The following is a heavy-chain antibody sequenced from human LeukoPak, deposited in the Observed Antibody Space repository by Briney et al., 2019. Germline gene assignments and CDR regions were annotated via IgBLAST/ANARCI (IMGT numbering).Heavy chain of an antibody. CDR2: ISYDGSNK. CDR3: ARGQIVVVDN. CDR1: GFPLSSYA. D-gene: IGHD3-22*01. Sequence: PGGAPRLSFAAPGFPLSSYAMHWGRPAPGKGVEWVAVISYDGSNKYYADSVKGRFTISRDNSKNTLYLQMNSLRAEDTAVYYCARGQIVVVDNWGQGTLVTVSS. J-gene: IGHJ4*02. V-gene: IGHV3-30*04.